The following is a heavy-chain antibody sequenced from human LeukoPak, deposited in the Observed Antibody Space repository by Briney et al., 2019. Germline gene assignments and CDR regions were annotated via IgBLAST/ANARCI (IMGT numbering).Heavy chain of an antibody. Sequence: RSSETLSLTCTVSGGSVSSGNYYWSWLRQPPGKALEYIGYISHSGSTNYNPSLKSRVTISVDTSKNQFSLRLRSVTAADTAVYYCARSVGYDYGDYRDWGQGTLVTVSS. J-gene: IGHJ4*02. D-gene: IGHD4-17*01. CDR2: ISHSGST. CDR1: GGSVSSGNYY. CDR3: ARSVGYDYGDYRD. V-gene: IGHV4-61*01.